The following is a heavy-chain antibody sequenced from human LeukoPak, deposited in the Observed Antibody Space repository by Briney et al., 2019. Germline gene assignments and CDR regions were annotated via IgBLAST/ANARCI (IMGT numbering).Heavy chain of an antibody. J-gene: IGHJ4*02. Sequence: ASVKVSCKASGYTFTSYGISWVRQAPGQGLEWMGWISAYNGNTNCAQKLQGRVTMTTDTSTSTAYMELRSLRSDDTAVYYCARGPHCSGGSCYSSFDYWGQGTLVTVSS. CDR3: ARGPHCSGGSCYSSFDY. CDR2: ISAYNGNT. D-gene: IGHD2-15*01. V-gene: IGHV1-18*01. CDR1: GYTFTSYG.